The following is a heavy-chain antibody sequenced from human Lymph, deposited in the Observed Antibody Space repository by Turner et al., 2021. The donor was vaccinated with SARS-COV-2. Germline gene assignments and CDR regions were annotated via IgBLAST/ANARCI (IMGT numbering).Heavy chain of an antibody. Sequence: QVQLVQSGAEVKKPGSSVKVSCKASVGTFSRSAISWVRQAPGQGLEWMGGIIPIFGTANYAQRFQGRVTITADESTSTAYMELRSLRSEDTAVYYCARGAAYCSGGSCYRKGFDYWGQGTPVTVSS. J-gene: IGHJ4*02. CDR3: ARGAAYCSGGSCYRKGFDY. V-gene: IGHV1-69*01. D-gene: IGHD2-15*01. CDR2: IIPIFGTA. CDR1: VGTFSRSA.